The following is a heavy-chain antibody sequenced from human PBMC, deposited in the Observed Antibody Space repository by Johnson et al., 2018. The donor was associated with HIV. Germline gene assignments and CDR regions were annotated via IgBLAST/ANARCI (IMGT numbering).Heavy chain of an antibody. CDR1: GFTFRSYA. J-gene: IGHJ3*02. Sequence: QVQLVESGGGVMQPGKSLRLSCEASGFTFRSYAMHWVRQAPGKGLEWVAVITYDGRNKYYTDSVKGRFTISRDNSKNTLYLQMNSLRAEDTAVYYCARSMTTVTVAFDIWGQGTMVTVSS. CDR3: ARSMTTVTVAFDI. CDR2: ITYDGRNK. D-gene: IGHD4-17*01. V-gene: IGHV3-30*04.